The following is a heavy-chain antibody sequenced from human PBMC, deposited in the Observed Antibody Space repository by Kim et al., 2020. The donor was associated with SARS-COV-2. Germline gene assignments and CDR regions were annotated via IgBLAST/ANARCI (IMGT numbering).Heavy chain of an antibody. D-gene: IGHD3-16*02. CDR3: ASDRFIMDGGVIGRSDY. V-gene: IGHV3-11*04. J-gene: IGHJ4*02. Sequence: VKGRLTISRENAKNSRYLQMNSLRAEDTAVYYCASDRFIMDGGVIGRSDYWGQGTLVTVSS.